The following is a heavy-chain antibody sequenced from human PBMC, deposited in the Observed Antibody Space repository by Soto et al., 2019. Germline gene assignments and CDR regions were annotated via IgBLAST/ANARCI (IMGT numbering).Heavy chain of an antibody. CDR2: ISSRSSYI. CDR1: GFTFNNYD. CDR3: ARVGFNYFDTSGYPTYAMDV. D-gene: IGHD3-22*01. J-gene: IGHJ6*02. V-gene: IGHV3-21*01. Sequence: GGSLRLSCAASGFTFNNYDMNWVRQAPGKWLEWVASISSRSSYIYYADSVKGRFSISRDNAKNSLYLQMNSLRGEDTAVYYCARVGFNYFDTSGYPTYAMDVWGQGTTVTVSS.